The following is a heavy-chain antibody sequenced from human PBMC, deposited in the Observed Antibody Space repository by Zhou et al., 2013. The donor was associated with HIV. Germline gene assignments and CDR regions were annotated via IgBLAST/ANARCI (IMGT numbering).Heavy chain of an antibody. Sequence: QVQLQESGPGLVKPSETLSLTCTVSGGSINSYYWSWIRQPPGKGLEWIGYIYTSGSTNYNPSLKSRVTISIDTSKNQFSLKLSSVTAADTAVYYCARDDGGXIDYWGQGILVTVSS. CDR3: ARDDGGXIDY. J-gene: IGHJ4*02. CDR2: IYTSGST. V-gene: IGHV4-4*09. CDR1: GGSINSYY. D-gene: IGHD3-16*01.